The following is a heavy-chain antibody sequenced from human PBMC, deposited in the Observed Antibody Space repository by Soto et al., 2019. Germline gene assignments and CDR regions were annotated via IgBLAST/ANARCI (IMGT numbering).Heavy chain of an antibody. Sequence: QLLLHESGPGLVKPSETLSLTCIVSGGSISSSSCYWGWIRRPPGKGLEWIGSIFDSGSTYYNPSLKSRVNISVDTSKNQFSLKLSSVTAADTAVYYCARRRDYGDRIFDYWGQGTLVTVSS. V-gene: IGHV4-39*01. CDR3: ARRRDYGDRIFDY. CDR1: GGSISSSSCY. CDR2: IFDSGST. D-gene: IGHD4-17*01. J-gene: IGHJ4*02.